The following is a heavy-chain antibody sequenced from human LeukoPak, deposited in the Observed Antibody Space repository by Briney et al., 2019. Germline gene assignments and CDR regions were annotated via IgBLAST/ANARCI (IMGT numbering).Heavy chain of an antibody. D-gene: IGHD3/OR15-3a*01. J-gene: IGHJ4*02. CDR1: GGSISGYY. Sequence: SETLSLTCTVSGGSISGYYWSWIRQPPGKGLEWIGYIYKGGSTNYNPSLKSRVTISVDTSKNQFSLRLTSVTAADTAVYFCAREVQRDADLRKYDYWGQGTLVTVSS. CDR2: IYKGGST. V-gene: IGHV4-59*01. CDR3: AREVQRDADLRKYDY.